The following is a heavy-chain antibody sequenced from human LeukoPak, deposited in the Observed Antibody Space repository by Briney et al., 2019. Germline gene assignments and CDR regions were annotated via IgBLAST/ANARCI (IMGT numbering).Heavy chain of an antibody. J-gene: IGHJ4*02. CDR3: ARAGRGFSYGNMDS. V-gene: IGHV4-39*01. D-gene: IGHD5-18*01. CDR2: IYYSGST. Sequence: SETLSLTCTVSGGSISSSSYYWGWIRQPPGKGLEWIGSIYYSGSTYYKPSLKSRVTISVDTSKNQFSLKLSSVTAADTAVYYCARAGRGFSYGNMDSWGQGTLVTVSS. CDR1: GGSISSSSYY.